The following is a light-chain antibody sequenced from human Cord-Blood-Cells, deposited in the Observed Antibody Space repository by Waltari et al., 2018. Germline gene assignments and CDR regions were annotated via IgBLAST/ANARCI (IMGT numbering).Light chain of an antibody. CDR1: SSDVGSYNL. CDR2: GGS. CDR3: CSYAGSSTLV. V-gene: IGLV2-23*01. J-gene: IGLJ3*02. Sequence: QSALTQPASVSGSPGQSITISCTGTSSDVGSYNLVSWDQQHPGKAPKLMIYGGSKRPSGVSSRFAGSKSGNTASLTISGLQAEDEADYYCCSYAGSSTLVFGGGTKLTVL.